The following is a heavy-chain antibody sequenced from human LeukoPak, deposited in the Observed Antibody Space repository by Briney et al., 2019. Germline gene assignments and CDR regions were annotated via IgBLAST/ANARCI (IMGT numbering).Heavy chain of an antibody. CDR1: GYTFTSYG. J-gene: IGHJ3*02. CDR3: ARAASGAARYRAFDI. CDR2: ISGYNGNR. D-gene: IGHD3-10*01. Sequence: GASVKVSCKASGYTFTSYGISWVRQAPGQGLEWMGWISGYNGNRNYAQNLQGRVTMTTDTSTSIAYMEVRSLRSDDTAVYHCARAASGAARYRAFDIWGQGTMVTVSS. V-gene: IGHV1-18*01.